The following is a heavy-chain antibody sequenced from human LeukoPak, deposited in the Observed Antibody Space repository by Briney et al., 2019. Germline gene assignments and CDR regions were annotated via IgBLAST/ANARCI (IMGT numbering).Heavy chain of an antibody. J-gene: IGHJ3*02. CDR3: ARYCGGDCYSDAFDI. CDR2: IYYSGST. CDR1: GGSISSSSYY. Sequence: SETLSLTCTVSGGSISSSSYYWGWIRQPPGKGLEWIGSIYYSGSTYYNPSLKSRVTISVDPSKNQFSLKLSSVTAADTAVYYCARYCGGDCYSDAFDIWGQGTMVTVSP. D-gene: IGHD2-21*02. V-gene: IGHV4-39*07.